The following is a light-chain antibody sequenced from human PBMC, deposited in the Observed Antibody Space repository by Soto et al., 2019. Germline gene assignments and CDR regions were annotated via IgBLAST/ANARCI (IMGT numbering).Light chain of an antibody. CDR2: AAS. V-gene: IGKV1-27*01. CDR3: HKYNSGPRT. Sequence: DIQVPQSPSSLSASVGDRATITCRSSQRINNFLAWYQQKPGKVPQLLIYAASTLESGVPPRFCASGSGVDCSLTISSVPPEDVATYYYHKYNSGPRTFGQGTKLEI. J-gene: IGKJ1*01. CDR1: QRINNF.